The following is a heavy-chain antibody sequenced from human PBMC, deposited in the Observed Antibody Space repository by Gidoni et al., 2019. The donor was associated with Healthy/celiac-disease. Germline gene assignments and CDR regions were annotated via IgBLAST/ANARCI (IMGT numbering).Heavy chain of an antibody. D-gene: IGHD3-22*01. CDR3: AFDYYDSTPFDY. Sequence: EVQLVESGGGLVQPGGSLRLSCAASGFTVSSNYMSWVRQAPGKGLEWVSVIYSGGSTYYADSVKGRFTISRDNSKNTLYLQMNSLRAEDTAVYYCAFDYYDSTPFDYWGQGTLVTVSS. V-gene: IGHV3-66*01. J-gene: IGHJ4*02. CDR2: IYSGGST. CDR1: GFTVSSNY.